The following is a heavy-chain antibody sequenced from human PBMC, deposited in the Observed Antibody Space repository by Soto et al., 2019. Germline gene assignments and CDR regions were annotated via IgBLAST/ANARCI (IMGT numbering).Heavy chain of an antibody. CDR1: GGSISSYY. J-gene: IGHJ3*02. CDR3: ARRYGSAFDI. D-gene: IGHD3-10*01. CDR2: IYYSGST. V-gene: IGHV4-59*01. Sequence: QVQLQESGPGLVKPSETLSLTCTVSGGSISSYYWSWIRQPPGKGLERIGYIYYSGSTNYNPSLKNRVTISVDTSKNQFALKLSSVTAADTAVYYCARRYGSAFDIWGQGTMVTVSS.